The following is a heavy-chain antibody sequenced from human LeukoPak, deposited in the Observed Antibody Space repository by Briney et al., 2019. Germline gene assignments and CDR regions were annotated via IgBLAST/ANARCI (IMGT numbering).Heavy chain of an antibody. Sequence: PSQTLSLTCTVSGGSISSGGYYWRWIRQHPGKGLEWIGYIYYSGSTYYNPSLKSRVTISVDTSKNQFSLKLSSVTAADTAVYYCARGGDDYGGNPNYDYWGQGTLVTVSS. CDR2: IYYSGST. J-gene: IGHJ4*02. CDR3: ARGGDDYGGNPNYDY. CDR1: GGSISSGGYY. D-gene: IGHD4-23*01. V-gene: IGHV4-31*03.